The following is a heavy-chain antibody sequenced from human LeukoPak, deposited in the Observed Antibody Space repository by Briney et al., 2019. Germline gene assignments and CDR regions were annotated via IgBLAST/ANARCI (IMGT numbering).Heavy chain of an antibody. Sequence: ASVKVSCKASGYTFTSYYMHWVRQAPGQGLEWMGIINPSGGSTSYAQKFQGRVTMTRDMSTSTVYMELSSLRSEDTAVYYCARAGSSGYLRYWGQGALVTVSS. CDR3: ARAGSSGYLRY. CDR2: INPSGGST. J-gene: IGHJ4*02. D-gene: IGHD3-22*01. CDR1: GYTFTSYY. V-gene: IGHV1-46*01.